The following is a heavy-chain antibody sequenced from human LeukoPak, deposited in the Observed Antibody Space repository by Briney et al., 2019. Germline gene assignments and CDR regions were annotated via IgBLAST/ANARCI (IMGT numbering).Heavy chain of an antibody. CDR2: IYIDGST. Sequence: PSETLSLTCTVSGGSVSGGRCYWNWIRQPAGKGLEWIGRIYIDGSTNYNPSLKSRVTISLDTSKNQFSLNLSSVTAADTAIYYCTRGHCSGTTCYVTPAYWGQGTLVTVSS. D-gene: IGHD2-2*01. V-gene: IGHV4-61*02. CDR3: TRGHCSGTTCYVTPAY. J-gene: IGHJ4*02. CDR1: GGSVSGGRCY.